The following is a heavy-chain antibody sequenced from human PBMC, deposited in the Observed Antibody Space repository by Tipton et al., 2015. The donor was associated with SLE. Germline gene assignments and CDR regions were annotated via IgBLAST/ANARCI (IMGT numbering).Heavy chain of an antibody. Sequence: TLSLTCTVSGGSISSSSYYWGWIRQPPGKGLEWIGYIYYSGSTNYNPSLKSRVTISVDTSKNQFSLKLSSVTAADTAVYYCARGYYYGMDVWGQGTTVTVSS. CDR2: IYYSGST. CDR3: ARGYYYGMDV. J-gene: IGHJ6*02. V-gene: IGHV4-61*05. CDR1: GGSISSSSYY.